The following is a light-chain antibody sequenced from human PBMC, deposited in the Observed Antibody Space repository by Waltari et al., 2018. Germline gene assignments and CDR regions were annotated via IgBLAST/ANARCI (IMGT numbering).Light chain of an antibody. CDR2: DIT. CDR1: PGSVPSTHY. J-gene: IGLJ3*02. V-gene: IGLV7-46*01. Sequence: QAVVTQEPSLTVSPGGTATLTCGSSPGSVPSTHYPNWFQQKPGQAPRTLIYDITSRHSWTPARFSGSLLGGKVALTLSGAQPEDEADYYCLLSYSGVRVFGGGTKLTVL. CDR3: LLSYSGVRV.